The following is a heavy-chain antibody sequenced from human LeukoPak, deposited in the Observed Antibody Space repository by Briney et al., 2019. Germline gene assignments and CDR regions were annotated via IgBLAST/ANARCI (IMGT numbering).Heavy chain of an antibody. CDR1: GGSIGSYY. J-gene: IGHJ3*01. Sequence: SETLSLTCTVSGGSIGSYYWSWLRQAPGKTLEWIGYINYKGTTNYDPSLKSRVTTSLDTSKNQFSLKMESVTAADTAIYYCARDRSGSYHTFELWGQGTKVTVSS. D-gene: IGHD6-19*01. V-gene: IGHV4-59*01. CDR3: ARDRSGSYHTFEL. CDR2: INYKGTT.